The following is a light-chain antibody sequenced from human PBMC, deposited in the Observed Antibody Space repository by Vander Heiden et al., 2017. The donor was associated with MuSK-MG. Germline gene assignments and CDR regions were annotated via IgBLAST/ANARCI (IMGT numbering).Light chain of an antibody. J-gene: IGLJ2*01. Sequence: SYEVTQPPSVSVSPGQTANFACSGDNLGDKSISWYQQKPGQSPLLVIYLDTKRPSGIPERFSGPHSGNSATLTISGTQAMDEADYYCQTWDSNIVVFGGGTRLTVL. CDR1: NLGDKS. V-gene: IGLV3-1*01. CDR3: QTWDSNIVV. CDR2: LDT.